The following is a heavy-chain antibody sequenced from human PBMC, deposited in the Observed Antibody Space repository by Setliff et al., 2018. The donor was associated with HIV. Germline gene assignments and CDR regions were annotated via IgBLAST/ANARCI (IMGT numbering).Heavy chain of an antibody. Sequence: SETLSLTCAVYGGPFSGYYWSWIRQFPGKGLEWVGEINYSGSTNYNPSLRSRLTISVDTFHNQLSLKLSSVTAADTALYYCARGATDYYDSTSYYYVFDYWGQGTLVTVS. D-gene: IGHD3-22*01. CDR1: GGPFSGYY. CDR2: INYSGST. CDR3: ARGATDYYDSTSYYYVFDY. J-gene: IGHJ4*02. V-gene: IGHV4-34*01.